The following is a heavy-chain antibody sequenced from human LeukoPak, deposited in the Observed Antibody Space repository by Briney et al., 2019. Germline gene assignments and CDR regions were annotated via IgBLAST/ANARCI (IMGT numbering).Heavy chain of an antibody. Sequence: SQTLSLTCTVSGDSISSYYCSWIRQPPGKGLEWIGYIYYSGSTNYNPSLKSRVTISVDTSKKQFSLKLNSVTTADTAVYYCARGRDGYNVDWGQGTMVTVSS. CDR1: GDSISSYY. D-gene: IGHD5-24*01. V-gene: IGHV4-59*01. J-gene: IGHJ3*01. CDR3: ARGRDGYNVD. CDR2: IYYSGST.